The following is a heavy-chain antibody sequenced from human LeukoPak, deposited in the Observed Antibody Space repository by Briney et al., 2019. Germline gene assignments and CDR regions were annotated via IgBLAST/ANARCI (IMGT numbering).Heavy chain of an antibody. V-gene: IGHV3-30*03. J-gene: IGHJ4*02. CDR2: ISYDGSNK. D-gene: IGHD1-26*01. Sequence: GSLRLSCAASGFTFSDYYMSWIRQAPGKGLEWVAVISYDGSNKYYADSVKGRFTISRDNSKNTLYLQMNSLRAEDTTVYYCARVGGGYYNYIDYWGQGTLVTVSS. CDR1: GFTFSDYY. CDR3: ARVGGGYYNYIDY.